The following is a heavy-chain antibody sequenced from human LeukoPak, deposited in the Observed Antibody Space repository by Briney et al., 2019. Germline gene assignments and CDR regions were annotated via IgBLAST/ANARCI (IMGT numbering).Heavy chain of an antibody. CDR2: ISAYNGNT. J-gene: IGHJ6*03. Sequence: GASVKVSCKASGYTFTSYGISWVRQAPGQGLEWMGSISAYNGNTNYAQKLQGSVTMTTDTSTSTAYMELRSLRSDDTAVYYCARYIAVAGGNYYYYMDVWGKGTTVTVSS. CDR1: GYTFTSYG. V-gene: IGHV1-18*01. D-gene: IGHD6-19*01. CDR3: ARYIAVAGGNYYYYMDV.